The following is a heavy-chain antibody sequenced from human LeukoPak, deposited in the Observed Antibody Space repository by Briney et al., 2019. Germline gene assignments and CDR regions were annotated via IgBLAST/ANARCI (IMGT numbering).Heavy chain of an antibody. CDR1: GYTFTDYY. CDR3: ARGGIAAAGDYYYYGMDV. D-gene: IGHD6-13*01. J-gene: IGHJ6*02. CDR2: INPNSGGT. Sequence: GASVKVSCKASGYTFTDYYLHWVRQAPGQGLEWMGWINPNSGGTIYAQKFKGRVTMTRDTSISTAYMELSRLRSDDTAVYYCARGGIAAAGDYYYYGMDVWGQGTTVTVSS. V-gene: IGHV1-2*02.